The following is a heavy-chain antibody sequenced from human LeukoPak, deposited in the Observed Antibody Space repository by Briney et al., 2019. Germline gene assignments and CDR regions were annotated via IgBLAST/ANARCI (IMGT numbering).Heavy chain of an antibody. J-gene: IGHJ6*03. CDR1: GGSISTYY. CDR2: IHTSGNT. Sequence: PSETLSLTCTVSGGSISTYYWSWIRQPAGKGLEWIGRIHTSGNTDYNPSLKSRVTISVDTSKNQFSLKLSSVTAADTAVYYCARGYNYYYYYYMDVWGKGTTVTVSS. CDR3: ARGYNYYYYYYMDV. V-gene: IGHV4-4*07. D-gene: IGHD1-1*01.